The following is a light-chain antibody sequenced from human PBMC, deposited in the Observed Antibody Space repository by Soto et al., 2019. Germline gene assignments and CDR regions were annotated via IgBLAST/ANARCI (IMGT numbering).Light chain of an antibody. CDR1: QGINSW. Sequence: DVQRTQSQSSLYASVGDRVTITGRASQGINSWLAWYQQKPEKAPKSLIYAASSLQTVVPSRFSGSGSGTDCTLTLSNLQPEDSATYYCQHYHIYPLTFGGGTTLQIK. CDR2: AAS. V-gene: IGKV1D-16*01. CDR3: QHYHIYPLT. J-gene: IGKJ4*01.